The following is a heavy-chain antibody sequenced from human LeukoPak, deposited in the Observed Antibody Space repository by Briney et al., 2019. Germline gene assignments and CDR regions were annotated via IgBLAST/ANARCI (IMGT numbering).Heavy chain of an antibody. CDR2: IYTSGSA. CDR3: ARTQKTYDFWSGYYGGFDP. J-gene: IGHJ5*02. V-gene: IGHV4-4*09. CDR1: GGSISGYY. D-gene: IGHD3-3*01. Sequence: PSETLSLTCTVSGGSISGYYWSWIRQPPGKGLEWTGYIYTSGSANYNPSLKSRVTISVDTSKNQFSLKLRSVTAADTAVYYCARTQKTYDFWSGYYGGFDPWGQGTLVTVSS.